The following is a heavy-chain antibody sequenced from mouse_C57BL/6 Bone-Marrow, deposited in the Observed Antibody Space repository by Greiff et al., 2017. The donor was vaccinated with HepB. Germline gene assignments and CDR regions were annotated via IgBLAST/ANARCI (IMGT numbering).Heavy chain of an antibody. Sequence: EVQLVESGGDLVKPGGSPKLSCAASGFTFSSYGMSWVRQTPDKRLEWVATISSGGSYTYYPDSVKGRFTISRDNAKNTLYLQMSSLKSEDTAMYYCAIWGFAYWGQGTLVTVSA. CDR2: ISSGGSYT. D-gene: IGHD4-1*01. CDR3: AIWGFAY. J-gene: IGHJ3*01. CDR1: GFTFSSYG. V-gene: IGHV5-6*01.